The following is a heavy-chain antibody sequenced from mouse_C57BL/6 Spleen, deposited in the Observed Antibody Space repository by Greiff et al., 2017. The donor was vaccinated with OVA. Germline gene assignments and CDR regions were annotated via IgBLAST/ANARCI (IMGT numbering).Heavy chain of an antibody. CDR1: GYTFTSYW. CDR3: ARGDRVYAMDY. J-gene: IGHJ4*01. CDR2: IYPGSGST. D-gene: IGHD3-3*01. Sequence: VQLQQPGAELVKPGASVKMSCKASGYTFTSYWITWVKQRPGQGLEWIGDIYPGSGSTNYNEKFKSKATLTVDTSSSTAYLQLSSLTSEDSAVYYCARGDRVYAMDYWGQGTSVTVSS. V-gene: IGHV1-55*01.